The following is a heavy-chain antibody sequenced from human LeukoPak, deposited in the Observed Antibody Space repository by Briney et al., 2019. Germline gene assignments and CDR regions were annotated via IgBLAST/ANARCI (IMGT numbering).Heavy chain of an antibody. J-gene: IGHJ6*02. D-gene: IGHD3-22*01. CDR2: VSGSGGST. V-gene: IGHV3-23*01. CDR3: AKEPYGSSGYYYEYYYGMDV. Sequence: GGSLRLSCAASGFTFSSYAMSWVRQAPGKGLEWVSAVSGSGGSTYYVDSVKGRFTISRDNSKNTLYLQMNSLRAEDTAVYYCAKEPYGSSGYYYEYYYGMDVWGQGTTVTVSS. CDR1: GFTFSSYA.